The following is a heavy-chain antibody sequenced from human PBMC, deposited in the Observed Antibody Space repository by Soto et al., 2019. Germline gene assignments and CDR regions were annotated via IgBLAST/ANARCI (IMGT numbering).Heavy chain of an antibody. CDR3: ARVGGSYDAKGSWNY. CDR2: ISGYNGNT. CDR1: GYTFTSDG. Sequence: QVHLVQSGAEVKKPGASVKVSCKASGYTFTSDGISWVRQTPGQGLEWMGWISGYNGNTNYAQKLQGRVTMTTDTFTSTAYMELRSLRSDDTAVYYCARVGGSYDAKGSWNYWGQGTLVTVSS. V-gene: IGHV1-18*01. D-gene: IGHD2-15*01. J-gene: IGHJ4*02.